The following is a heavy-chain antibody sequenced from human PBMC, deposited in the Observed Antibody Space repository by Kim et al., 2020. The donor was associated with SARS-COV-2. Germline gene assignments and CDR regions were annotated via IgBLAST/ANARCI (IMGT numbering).Heavy chain of an antibody. CDR1: GFTFSSYG. CDR2: ISGSGSNT. D-gene: IGHD3-16*01. J-gene: IGHJ1*01. V-gene: IGHV3-23*01. Sequence: GGSLRLSCAASGFTFSSYGMSWVRQAPGKGLEWVSAISGSGSNTYYADSVKGRFTISRDNSKNTLYLQMNSLRPEDTAVYYCAKGPVGAPADSVYFQYWGQGTLVTVSS. CDR3: AKGPVGAPADSVYFQY.